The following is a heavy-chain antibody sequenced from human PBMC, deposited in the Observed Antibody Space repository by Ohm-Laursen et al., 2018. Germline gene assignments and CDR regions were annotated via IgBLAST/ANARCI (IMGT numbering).Heavy chain of an antibody. CDR2: ISWNSGSI. Sequence: SLRLSCTASGFTFDDYAMHWVRQAPGKGLEWVSGISWNSGSIAYADSVKGRFTISRDNAKNSLYLQMNGLRVEDTAFYYCTKGSGGAVTGSRYFVYWGQGTLVTVSS. CDR3: TKGSGGAVTGSRYFVY. J-gene: IGHJ4*02. D-gene: IGHD6-19*01. CDR1: GFTFDDYA. V-gene: IGHV3-9*01.